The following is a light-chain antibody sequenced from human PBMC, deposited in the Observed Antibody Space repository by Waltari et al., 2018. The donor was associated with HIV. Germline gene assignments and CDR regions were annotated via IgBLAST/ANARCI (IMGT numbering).Light chain of an antibody. CDR2: DVT. Sequence: QSALTQPRSVSGSPGQSVTISCTGTSSDIGGYNYVSWYQQHPGKAPELIIYDVTKRPSGVPDRCSGSKSGNTASLAISGLQAEDEADYYCCSYSGSYTVFGGGTKLTVL. CDR1: SSDIGGYNY. CDR3: CSYSGSYTV. V-gene: IGLV2-11*01. J-gene: IGLJ3*02.